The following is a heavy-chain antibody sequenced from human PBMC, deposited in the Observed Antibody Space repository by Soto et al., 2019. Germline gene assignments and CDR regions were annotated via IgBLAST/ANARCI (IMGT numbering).Heavy chain of an antibody. CDR1: GFTFSNYA. Sequence: GGSLRLSCAASGFTFSNYAMHWVRQAPGKGLERVAVISYDGSSKYYADSVKGRFTISRDNSKNTLYLQMNSLRAEDTAVFFCARGGGYCISTSCPIPYNYYYGMDVWGQGTTVTVSS. CDR2: ISYDGSSK. CDR3: ARGGGYCISTSCPIPYNYYYGMDV. D-gene: IGHD2-2*01. J-gene: IGHJ6*02. V-gene: IGHV3-30-3*01.